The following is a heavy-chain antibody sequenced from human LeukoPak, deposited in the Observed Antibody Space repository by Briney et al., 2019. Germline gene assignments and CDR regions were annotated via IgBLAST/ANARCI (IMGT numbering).Heavy chain of an antibody. V-gene: IGHV3-49*04. D-gene: IGHD5-18*01. CDR1: GFIFGDHA. CDR2: IRSKAYGGTT. CDR3: TRGPILLWMHNGMDV. J-gene: IGHJ6*02. Sequence: GQSLRLSCTAYGFIFGDHAMSWVRQAPGKGLEWVGFIRSKAYGGTTEYAASVKGRFTISRDDSKSIAYLQMNSLETGDTALYYCTRGPILLWMHNGMDVWGQGTTVTVSS.